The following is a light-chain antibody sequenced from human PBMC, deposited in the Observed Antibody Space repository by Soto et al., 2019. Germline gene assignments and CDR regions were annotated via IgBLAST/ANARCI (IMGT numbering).Light chain of an antibody. J-gene: IGKJ1*01. V-gene: IGKV3-15*01. CDR2: GAS. Sequence: EIVMTQSPATLSVSPGERATLSCRASRSVSSNLAWYQQKPGQAPRLLIYGASTRATGIPARFSGSGSGTEFTLTISSLQSEDFAVYYCQQYNNWPGWTFGQGTKVEIK. CDR1: RSVSSN. CDR3: QQYNNWPGWT.